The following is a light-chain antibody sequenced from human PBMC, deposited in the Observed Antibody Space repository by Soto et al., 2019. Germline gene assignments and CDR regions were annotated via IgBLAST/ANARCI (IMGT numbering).Light chain of an antibody. CDR2: KNA. CDR1: SSNIESNF. V-gene: IGLV1-47*01. J-gene: IGLJ1*01. Sequence: QSVLTQPPSASGTPGQRVTISCSGSSSNIESNFVHWYQQLPGTAPKLLIYKNARRPSGVPDRFSGSKSGTSASLATSGLRSEDEAEYYCAAWDDSLSGLVFGTGTKLTVL. CDR3: AAWDDSLSGLV.